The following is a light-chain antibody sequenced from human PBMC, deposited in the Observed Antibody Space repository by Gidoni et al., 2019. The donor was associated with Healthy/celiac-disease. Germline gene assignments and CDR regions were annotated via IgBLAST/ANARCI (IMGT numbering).Light chain of an antibody. CDR1: SSNIGSNY. Sequence: QSVLTQSPSASGTPGPRVTISCSGSSSNIGSNYVYWYQQLPGTAPKLLIYRNNQRPSGVPDRFSGSKSGTSASLAISGLRSEDEADYYCAAWDDSLSGRVFGGGTKLTVL. V-gene: IGLV1-47*01. J-gene: IGLJ3*02. CDR2: RNN. CDR3: AAWDDSLSGRV.